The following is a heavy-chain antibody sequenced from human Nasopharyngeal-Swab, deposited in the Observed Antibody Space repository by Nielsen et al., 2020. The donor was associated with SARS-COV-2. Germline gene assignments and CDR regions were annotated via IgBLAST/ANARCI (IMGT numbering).Heavy chain of an antibody. Sequence: WVRQAPGQGLEWLGWINTNTGTPTYAQGFTARFAFSLDTPVSTAYLQISSLKAEDTAVYYCARGLDDYGGHYYYYYYMDVWGKGTTVTVSS. V-gene: IGHV7-4-1*02. D-gene: IGHD3-16*01. CDR3: ARGLDDYGGHYYYYYYMDV. J-gene: IGHJ6*03. CDR2: INTNTGTP.